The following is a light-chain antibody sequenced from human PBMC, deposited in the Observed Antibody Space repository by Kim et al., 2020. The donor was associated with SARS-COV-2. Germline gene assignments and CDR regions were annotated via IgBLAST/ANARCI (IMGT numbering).Light chain of an antibody. CDR3: CSYAGSYTQWV. V-gene: IGLV2-11*01. Sequence: QSALTQPRSVSGSPGQSVTIPCTGTSNDVGGYNYLSWYQQHPGKAPKLTIYDVTKRPSGVPDCFSGSKSGNTASLTISGLQAEDEGDYYCCSYAGSYTQWVFGGGTKLTVL. CDR1: SNDVGGYNY. CDR2: DVT. J-gene: IGLJ3*02.